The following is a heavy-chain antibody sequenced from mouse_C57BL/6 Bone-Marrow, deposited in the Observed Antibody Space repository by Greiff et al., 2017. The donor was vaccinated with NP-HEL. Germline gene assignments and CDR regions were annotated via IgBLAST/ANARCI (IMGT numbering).Heavy chain of an antibody. CDR1: GYTFTSYW. CDR3: ASRGGSCDY. J-gene: IGHJ2*01. Sequence: VQLQQPGAELVKPGASVKMSRKASGYTFTSYWITWVKQRPGQGLEWIGDIYPGSGSTNYNEKFKSKATLTVDTSSSTAYMQHSSLTSEDSAVYYCASRGGSCDYWGQGTTLTVSS. V-gene: IGHV1-55*01. CDR2: IYPGSGST.